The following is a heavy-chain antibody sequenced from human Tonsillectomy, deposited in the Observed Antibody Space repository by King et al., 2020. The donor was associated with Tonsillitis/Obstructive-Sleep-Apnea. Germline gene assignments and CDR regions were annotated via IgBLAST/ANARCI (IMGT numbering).Heavy chain of an antibody. D-gene: IGHD3-22*01. CDR3: AKGLRATMIVLVTLPFDY. Sequence: VQLVESGGGLVQPGGSLRLSCAASGFTFSSYAMSWVRQAPGKGLEWVSAISGSGGSTYYADSVKGRFTISRDNSKNTLYLQMNSLRAEDTAVYYCAKGLRATMIVLVTLPFDYWGQGTLVTVSS. V-gene: IGHV3-23*04. CDR1: GFTFSSYA. J-gene: IGHJ4*02. CDR2: ISGSGGST.